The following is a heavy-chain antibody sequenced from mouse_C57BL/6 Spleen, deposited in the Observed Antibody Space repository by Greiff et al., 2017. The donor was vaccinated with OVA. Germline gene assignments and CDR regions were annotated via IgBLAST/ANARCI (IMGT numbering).Heavy chain of an antibody. CDR3: GRSNAMDY. Sequence: VQLQQSGPGLVQPSQSLSITCTVSGFSLTSYGVHWVSQSPGKGLEWLGLICRGGSTDYNEAFISRLSISKDNSKSQVIFKMNSLQADDPAIYCCGRSNAMDYWGQGTSVTVSS. V-gene: IGHV2-2*01. CDR1: GFSLTSYG. J-gene: IGHJ4*01. CDR2: ICRGGST.